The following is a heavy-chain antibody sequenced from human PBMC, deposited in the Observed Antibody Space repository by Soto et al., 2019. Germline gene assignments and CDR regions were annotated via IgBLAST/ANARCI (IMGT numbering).Heavy chain of an antibody. CDR3: ARVLSSYYYYYGSDV. V-gene: IGHV5-51*01. J-gene: IGHJ6*02. Sequence: GESLQISCKGSGYSFTSYWIGWVRQMPGKGLEWMGIIYPGDSDTRYSPSFQGQVTISADKSISTAYLQWSSLKASDTAMYYCARVLSSYYYYYGSDVWGQGTTVTVSS. CDR2: IYPGDSDT. CDR1: GYSFTSYW.